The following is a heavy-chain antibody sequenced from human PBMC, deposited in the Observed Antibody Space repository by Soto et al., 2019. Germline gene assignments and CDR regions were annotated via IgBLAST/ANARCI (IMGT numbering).Heavy chain of an antibody. CDR1: GDSISAYS. D-gene: IGHD1-26*01. CDR3: AREGNLGRWPEPLDF. V-gene: IGHV4-59*01. CDR2: IHYNGNT. Sequence: PSETLSLTCTVSGDSISAYSWGWVRQPPGKGLEWIGNIHYNGNTKYSPSLKSRVTMSVDTSKNHFSLRLISVTAADTAIYFCAREGNLGRWPEPLDFWGQGTLVTVSS. J-gene: IGHJ4*02.